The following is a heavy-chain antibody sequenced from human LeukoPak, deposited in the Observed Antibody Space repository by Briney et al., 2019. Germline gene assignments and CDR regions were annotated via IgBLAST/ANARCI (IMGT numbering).Heavy chain of an antibody. Sequence: GGSLRLSCAASGFTFSSYSMNWVRQAPGKGLEWVSSTSSSSSYIYYADSVKGRFTISRDNAKNSLYLQMNSLRAEDTAVYYCARDSGIQLWLDYWGQGTLVTVSS. V-gene: IGHV3-21*01. CDR1: GFTFSSYS. J-gene: IGHJ4*02. CDR3: ARDSGIQLWLDY. CDR2: TSSSSSYI. D-gene: IGHD5-18*01.